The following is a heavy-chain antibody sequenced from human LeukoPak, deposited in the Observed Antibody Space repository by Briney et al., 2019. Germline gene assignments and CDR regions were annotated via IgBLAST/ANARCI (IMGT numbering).Heavy chain of an antibody. Sequence: GGSLRLSCAASGFTFSSYGMSWVRQAPGKGLEWVSAISGSGGSTYYADSVKGRFTISRDNAKNSLYLQMNSLRAEDTAVYYCAELGITMTGGVWGKGTTVTISS. CDR2: ISGSGGST. V-gene: IGHV3-23*01. CDR3: AELGITMTGGV. J-gene: IGHJ6*04. D-gene: IGHD3-10*02. CDR1: GFTFSSYG.